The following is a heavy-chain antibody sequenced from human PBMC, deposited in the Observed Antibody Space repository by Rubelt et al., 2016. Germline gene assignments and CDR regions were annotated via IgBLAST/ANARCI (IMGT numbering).Heavy chain of an antibody. Sequence: QVQLVESGGGLVKPGGSLRLSCAASGFTFSDYYMSWIRQAPGKGLEWVSYISSSGSTIYYADSVKGRFTISRDNAKNSLYLQMKSLRAEDTAVYYCAGERGGAVAGIGYYYYGMDVWGQGTTVTVSS. J-gene: IGHJ6*02. CDR2: ISSSGSTI. D-gene: IGHD6-19*01. V-gene: IGHV3-11*01. CDR1: GFTFSDYY. CDR3: AGERGGAVAGIGYYYYGMDV.